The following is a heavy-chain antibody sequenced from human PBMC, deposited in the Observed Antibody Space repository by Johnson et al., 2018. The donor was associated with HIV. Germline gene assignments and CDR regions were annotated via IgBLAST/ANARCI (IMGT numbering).Heavy chain of an antibody. CDR3: AKNHFDSSNWYEWEAFDI. CDR2: IWYDGSNK. Sequence: QVQLVESGGGVVQPERSLRLSCAASGFTFSSSGMLWVRQAPGKGLEWVAVIWYDGSNKYYADSVKGRFTISRDNSKNTLFLQMNSLRAEDTAAYFCAKNHFDSSNWYEWEAFDIWGQGTMVTVSS. V-gene: IGHV3-33*06. CDR1: GFTFSSSG. D-gene: IGHD6-13*01. J-gene: IGHJ3*02.